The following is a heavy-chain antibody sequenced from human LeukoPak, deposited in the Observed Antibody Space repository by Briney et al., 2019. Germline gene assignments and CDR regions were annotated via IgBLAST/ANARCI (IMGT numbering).Heavy chain of an antibody. D-gene: IGHD1-26*01. CDR2: IYTSGST. Sequence: SETLSLTCTVSGGSISSYYWSWIRQPAGKGLEWIGRIYTSGSTNYNPSLKSRVTMSVDTSKNQFSLKLSSVTAADTAVYYCARNSGSYPPYYFDYWGQGTLVTVSS. CDR1: GGSISSYY. J-gene: IGHJ4*02. CDR3: ARNSGSYPPYYFDY. V-gene: IGHV4-4*07.